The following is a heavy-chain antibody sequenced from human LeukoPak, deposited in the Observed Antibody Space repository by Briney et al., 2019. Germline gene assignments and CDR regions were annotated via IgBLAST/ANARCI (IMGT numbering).Heavy chain of an antibody. J-gene: IGHJ5*02. Sequence: SETLSLTCTVSGGSISSYYWSWIRQPPGKGLEWIGYIYYSGSTNYNPSLKRRVTISVDTSKNQFSLKLSSVTAADTAVYYCARLEVGAIRRDWFDPWGQGTLVTVSS. D-gene: IGHD1-26*01. CDR2: IYYSGST. CDR1: GGSISSYY. V-gene: IGHV4-59*08. CDR3: ARLEVGAIRRDWFDP.